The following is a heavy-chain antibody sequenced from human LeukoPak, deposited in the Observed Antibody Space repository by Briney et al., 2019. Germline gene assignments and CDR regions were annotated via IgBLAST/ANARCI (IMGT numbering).Heavy chain of an antibody. CDR1: GFTFDDYA. J-gene: IGHJ4*02. D-gene: IGHD2-2*01. V-gene: IGHV3-9*01. Sequence: GRSLRLSCAASGFTFDDYAMHWVRQAPGKGLEWVSGISWNSGSIGYAASVKGRFTISRDNAKNSLYLQMNSLRAEDTALYYCAKGGAVVVPAALDYWGQGTLVTVSS. CDR2: ISWNSGSI. CDR3: AKGGAVVVPAALDY.